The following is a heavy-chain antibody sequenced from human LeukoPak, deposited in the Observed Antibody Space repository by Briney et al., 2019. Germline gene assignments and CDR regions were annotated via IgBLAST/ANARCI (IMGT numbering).Heavy chain of an antibody. D-gene: IGHD2-15*01. Sequence: GGSLRLSCAASGFTFSHFGMHWVRQAPGKGLEWVAFIRYDGTNRYYADLGKGRFTISRDNSKNTLYLQMNSLRAEDTAVYYCVKVIYCNGDSCYGEYFQRWGQGTLVTVSS. J-gene: IGHJ1*01. V-gene: IGHV3-30*02. CDR2: IRYDGTNR. CDR1: GFTFSHFG. CDR3: VKVIYCNGDSCYGEYFQR.